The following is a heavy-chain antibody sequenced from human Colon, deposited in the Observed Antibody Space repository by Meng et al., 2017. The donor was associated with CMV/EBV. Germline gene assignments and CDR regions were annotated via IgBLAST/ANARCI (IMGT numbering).Heavy chain of an antibody. J-gene: IGHJ4*02. CDR3: VREEAAAYFDY. CDR1: GFTFSSYE. V-gene: IGHV3-48*03. D-gene: IGHD6-13*01. Sequence: GGSLRLSCAASGFTFSSYEMNWVRQAPGKGLEWVSYISSSGSTIYYADSVKGRFTISRDNAKNSLYLQMNSLRAEDTAVYYCVREEAAAYFDYWGQGTLVTVSS. CDR2: ISSSGSTI.